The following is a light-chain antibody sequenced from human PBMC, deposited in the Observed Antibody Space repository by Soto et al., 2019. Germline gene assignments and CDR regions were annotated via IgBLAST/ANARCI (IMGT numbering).Light chain of an antibody. CDR3: QQRSNWPPMWT. CDR2: DAS. V-gene: IGKV3-11*01. Sequence: EIVLTQSPATLSLSPGERATLSCRASQSVSSYLAWYQQKPGQAPRLLIYDASNSATGIPARFSGSGSGTDFTLTISSLAPEDFAVYYCQQRSNWPPMWTFGQGTKVEIK. J-gene: IGKJ1*01. CDR1: QSVSSY.